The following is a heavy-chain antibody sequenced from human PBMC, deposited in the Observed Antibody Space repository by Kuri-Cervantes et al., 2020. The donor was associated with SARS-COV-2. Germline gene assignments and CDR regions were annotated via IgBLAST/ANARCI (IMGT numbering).Heavy chain of an antibody. J-gene: IGHJ4*02. CDR1: GGSFSGYQ. CDR2: INDSGAT. V-gene: IGHV4-34*01. Sequence: SQTLSLTCAVYGGSFSGYQWSWIRQTPGMGLEWIGQINDSGATKYNPSLKSRVIVSMDKSKNQFSLKLGSVTAADTAIYYCASGVPGYWGQGSLVTVSS. CDR3: ASGVPGY. D-gene: IGHD6-6*01.